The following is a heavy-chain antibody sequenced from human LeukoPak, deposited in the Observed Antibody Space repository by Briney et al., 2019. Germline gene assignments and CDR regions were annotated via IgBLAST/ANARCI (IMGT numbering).Heavy chain of an antibody. J-gene: IGHJ5*02. D-gene: IGHD6-19*01. V-gene: IGHV3-30*02. CDR1: GFTFSSYG. Sequence: GGSLRLSCAASGFTFSSYGMHWVRQAPGKGLEGVAFIRYDGSNKYYADSVKGRFTISRDNSKNTLYLQMNSLRAEDTAVYYCAKDARPYSSGWGSWFDPWGQGTLVTVSS. CDR2: IRYDGSNK. CDR3: AKDARPYSSGWGSWFDP.